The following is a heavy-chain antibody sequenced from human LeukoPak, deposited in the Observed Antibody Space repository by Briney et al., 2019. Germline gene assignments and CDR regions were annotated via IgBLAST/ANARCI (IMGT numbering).Heavy chain of an antibody. CDR1: GFTFSSYA. CDR2: ISYDGSNK. J-gene: IGHJ6*02. V-gene: IGHV3-30*04. Sequence: GRSLRLSCAASGFTFSSYAMHWVRQAPGKGLEWVAVISYDGSNKYYADSVKGRFTISRDNSKNTLYLQMNSLRAEDTAVYYCASWDRYTDGMDVWGQGTTVTVSS. D-gene: IGHD2-2*02. CDR3: ASWDRYTDGMDV.